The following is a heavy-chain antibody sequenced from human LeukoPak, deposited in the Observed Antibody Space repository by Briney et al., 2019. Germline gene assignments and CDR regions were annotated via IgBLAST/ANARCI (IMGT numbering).Heavy chain of an antibody. V-gene: IGHV4-59*08. D-gene: IGHD5-18*01. CDR2: IYYTGST. CDR1: GGSISTYY. CDR3: ARVSFVDTAMVVDY. J-gene: IGHJ4*02. Sequence: PLETLSLTCTVSGGSISTYYWSWIRQPPGKGLEWIGNIYYTGSTIYNPSLKSRVTISVDTSKNQFSLKLSSVTAADTAVYYCARVSFVDTAMVVDYWGQGTLVTVSS.